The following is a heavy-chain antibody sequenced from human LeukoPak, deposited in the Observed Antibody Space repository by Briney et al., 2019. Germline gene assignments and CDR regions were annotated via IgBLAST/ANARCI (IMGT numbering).Heavy chain of an antibody. CDR2: INHSGST. CDR3: ARLFSRYYYDSSGSRGFNYYYYMDV. CDR1: GGSFSGYY. J-gene: IGHJ6*03. Sequence: PSDTLSLTCAVYGGSFSGYYWSWIRQPPGKGLEWIGEINHSGSTNYNPSLKSRVTISVDTSKNQFSLKLSSVTAADTAVYYCARLFSRYYYDSSGSRGFNYYYYMDVWGKGTTVTIPS. V-gene: IGHV4-34*01. D-gene: IGHD3-22*01.